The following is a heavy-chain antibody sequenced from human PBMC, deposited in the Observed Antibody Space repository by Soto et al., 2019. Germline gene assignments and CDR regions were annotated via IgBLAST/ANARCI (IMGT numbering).Heavy chain of an antibody. CDR2: IYYSGST. CDR1: GGSVSSGSYY. J-gene: IGHJ3*02. CDR3: AIGSSTTGAFDI. V-gene: IGHV4-61*01. Sequence: KASETLSLTCTVSGGSVSSGSYYWSWIRQPPGKGLEWIGYIYYSGSTNYNPSLKSRVTISVDTSKNQFSLKLSSVTAAGTAVYYCAIGSSTTGAFDIWGQGTMVTVSS. D-gene: IGHD1-1*01.